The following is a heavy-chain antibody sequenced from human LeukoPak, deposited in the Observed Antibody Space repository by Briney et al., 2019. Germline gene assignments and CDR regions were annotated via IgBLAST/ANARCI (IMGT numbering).Heavy chain of an antibody. Sequence: GGSLRLSCAASGFTFSTHWMHWVRQAPGKGLVWVSRMNGDGTSTKYADSVKGRFTISRDNSKNTLYLQMNSLRAEDTAVYYCARGPSGYHNTGGQGTLVTVSS. V-gene: IGHV3-74*01. CDR1: GFTFSTHW. J-gene: IGHJ4*02. D-gene: IGHD5-12*01. CDR2: MNGDGTST. CDR3: ARGPSGYHNT.